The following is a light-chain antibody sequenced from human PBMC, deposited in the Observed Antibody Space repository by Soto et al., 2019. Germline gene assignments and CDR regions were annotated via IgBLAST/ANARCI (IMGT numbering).Light chain of an antibody. J-gene: IGLJ1*01. CDR2: EVS. CDR3: SSYTSSSTPYV. V-gene: IGLV2-14*01. Sequence: ALTQPASMSGSPGQSITIPCTGTSSDVGGYNYVSWYQQHPGKAPKLMIYEVSNRPSGVSNRFSGSKSGNTASLTISGLQAEDEADYYCSSYTSSSTPYVFGTGTKVTVL. CDR1: SSDVGGYNY.